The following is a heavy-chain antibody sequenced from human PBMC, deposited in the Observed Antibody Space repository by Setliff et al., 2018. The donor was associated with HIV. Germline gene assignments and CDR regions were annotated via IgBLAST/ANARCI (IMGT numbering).Heavy chain of an antibody. CDR3: ARGGPTVAFGLDV. J-gene: IGHJ6*02. D-gene: IGHD4-17*01. Sequence: SETLSLTCAVSGYSISSGYYWGWIRQPPGKGLEWIGSIYHSGSTFYNPSLKSRVTISVDTSKNQFSLNLTSVTATDTAVYYCARGGPTVAFGLDVWGQGTTVTVSS. V-gene: IGHV4-38-2*01. CDR1: GYSISSGYY. CDR2: IYHSGST.